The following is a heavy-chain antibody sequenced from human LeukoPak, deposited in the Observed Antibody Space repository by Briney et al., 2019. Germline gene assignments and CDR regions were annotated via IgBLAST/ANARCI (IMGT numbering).Heavy chain of an antibody. CDR3: ARHSRRYSGYDGRMGRAFDY. J-gene: IGHJ4*02. CDR2: IYYSGST. CDR1: GGSISSSSYY. V-gene: IGHV4-39*01. D-gene: IGHD5-12*01. Sequence: SVTLSLTCTVSGGSISSSSYYWGWIRQPPGKGLEWIGSIYYSGSTYYNPSLKSRVTISVDTSKNQFSLKLSSVTAADTAVYYCARHSRRYSGYDGRMGRAFDYWGQGTLVTVSS.